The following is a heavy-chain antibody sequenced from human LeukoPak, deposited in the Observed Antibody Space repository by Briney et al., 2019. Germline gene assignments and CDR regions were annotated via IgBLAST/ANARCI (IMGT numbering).Heavy chain of an antibody. CDR1: GFTFSAYG. V-gene: IGHV3-30*18. Sequence: PGGSLRLSCAASGFTFSAYGMRWVRQAPGKGLEWVAALSNGAKTNAYADAVKGRFTISRDNSRNTLFVQMNSLRPEDTAVYYCAKELGGYDAFDIWGQGTMVAVSS. D-gene: IGHD3-22*01. J-gene: IGHJ3*02. CDR2: LSNGAKTN. CDR3: AKELGGYDAFDI.